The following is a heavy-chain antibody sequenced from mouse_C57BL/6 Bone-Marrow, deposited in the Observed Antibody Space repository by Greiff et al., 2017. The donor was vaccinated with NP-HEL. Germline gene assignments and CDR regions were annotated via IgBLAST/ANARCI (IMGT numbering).Heavy chain of an antibody. Sequence: VQLQQPGAELVKPGASVKLSCKASGYTFTSYWMHWVKQRPGQGLEWIGMIHPNSGSTNYNEKFKSKATLTVDKSSSTAYMQLSSLTSEDAAVYYCARWGLRRFDYWGQGTTLTVSS. CDR2: IHPNSGST. J-gene: IGHJ2*01. CDR3: ARWGLRRFDY. D-gene: IGHD2-4*01. CDR1: GYTFTSYW. V-gene: IGHV1-64*01.